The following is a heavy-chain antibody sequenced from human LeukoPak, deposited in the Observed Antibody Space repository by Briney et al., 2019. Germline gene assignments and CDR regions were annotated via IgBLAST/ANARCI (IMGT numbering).Heavy chain of an antibody. CDR1: GGSISSYY. J-gene: IGHJ3*02. D-gene: IGHD3-3*01. CDR3: ARGAPWGYDFWSGYTNAFDI. V-gene: IGHV4-59*01. Sequence: PSETLSLTCTVSGGSISSYYWSWIRQPPGKGLEWIGYIYYSGSTNYNPSLKSRATISVDTSKNQFSLKLSSVTAADTAVYYCARGAPWGYDFWSGYTNAFDIWGQGTMVTVSS. CDR2: IYYSGST.